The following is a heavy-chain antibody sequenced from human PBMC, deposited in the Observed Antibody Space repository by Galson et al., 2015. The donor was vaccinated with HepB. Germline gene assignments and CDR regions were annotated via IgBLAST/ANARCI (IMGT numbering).Heavy chain of an antibody. V-gene: IGHV5-10-1*01. CDR3: ARSPAGYYDSSGYSLDY. CDR2: IDPSDSYT. Sequence: QSGAEVKKPGESLRISCKGSGYSFTSYWISWVRQMPGKGLEWMGRIDPSDSYTNYSPSFQGHVTISADKSISTAYLQWSSLKASDTAMYYCARSPAGYYDSSGYSLDYWGQGTLVTVSS. D-gene: IGHD3-22*01. CDR1: GYSFTSYW. J-gene: IGHJ4*02.